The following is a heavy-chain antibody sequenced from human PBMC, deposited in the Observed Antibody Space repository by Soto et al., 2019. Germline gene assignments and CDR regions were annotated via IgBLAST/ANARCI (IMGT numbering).Heavy chain of an antibody. J-gene: IGHJ6*02. V-gene: IGHV1-69*01. CDR1: GCTFSSYA. CDR3: ARSQGSSTSLDIYYYYYYGMDV. CDR2: IIPISGTA. Sequence: QVQLVQSGAEVKKPGSSVKVSCKASGCTFSSYAISWVRQAPGQGLEWMGVIIPISGTANYAQKSQDRVTITADESTSTAYMELSSLQSEETAVYYCARSQGSSTSLDIYYYYYYGMDVWGQGTTVTVSS. D-gene: IGHD2-2*01.